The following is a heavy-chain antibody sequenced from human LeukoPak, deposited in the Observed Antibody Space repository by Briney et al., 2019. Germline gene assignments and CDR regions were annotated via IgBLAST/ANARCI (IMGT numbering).Heavy chain of an antibody. J-gene: IGHJ4*02. D-gene: IGHD3-22*01. CDR1: GFTVSNNY. CDR3: ARDSSGPAY. V-gene: IGHV3-66*01. Sequence: GGSPRLSCAASGFTVSNNYMSWVRQAPGKGLEWVSVIYSAGGTYYADSVKGRFTISRDNSKNTLYLQMNSLRVEDTAVYHCARDSSGPAYWGQGTLVTVSS. CDR2: IYSAGGT.